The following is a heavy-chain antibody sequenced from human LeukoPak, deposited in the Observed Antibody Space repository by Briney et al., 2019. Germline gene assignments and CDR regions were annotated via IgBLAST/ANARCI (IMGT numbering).Heavy chain of an antibody. CDR3: ARLPDHFDAFDI. J-gene: IGHJ3*02. D-gene: IGHD3-3*02. CDR1: GYTFTSYD. Sequence: GASVKVSCKASGYTFTSYDINWVRQATGQGLEWMGWMNPNSGNTGYAQKFQGRVTMTRDTSISTAYMELSRLRSDDTAVYYCARLPDHFDAFDIWGQGTMVTVSS. V-gene: IGHV1-8*01. CDR2: MNPNSGNT.